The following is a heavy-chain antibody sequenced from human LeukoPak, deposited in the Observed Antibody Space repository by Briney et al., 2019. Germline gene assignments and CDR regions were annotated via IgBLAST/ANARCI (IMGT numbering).Heavy chain of an antibody. CDR3: ASPYCGGDCSPITQGAFDI. CDR1: GGTFSSFA. D-gene: IGHD2-21*02. V-gene: IGHV1-69*05. CDR2: VIPIFGAA. J-gene: IGHJ3*02. Sequence: SVKVSCKTSGGTFSSFAISWVRQAPGQGLEWMGGVIPIFGAANYAQKFQGRVTITTDESTSTAYMELSSLRSEDTAVYYCASPYCGGDCSPITQGAFDIWGQGTMVTVSS.